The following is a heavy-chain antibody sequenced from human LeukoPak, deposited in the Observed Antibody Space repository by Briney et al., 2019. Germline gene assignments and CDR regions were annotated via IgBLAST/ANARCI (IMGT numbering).Heavy chain of an antibody. CDR2: INPNSGGT. CDR1: GYTFTGYY. Sequence: GASVKVSCKASGYTFTGYYMHWVRQAPGQGLEWMGWINPNSGGTNYAQKFQGRVTMTRDTSISTAYMELSGLRSDDTAVYYCASEDYPLGGKIDYWGQETLVTVSS. D-gene: IGHD3-16*01. J-gene: IGHJ4*02. V-gene: IGHV1-2*02. CDR3: ASEDYPLGGKIDY.